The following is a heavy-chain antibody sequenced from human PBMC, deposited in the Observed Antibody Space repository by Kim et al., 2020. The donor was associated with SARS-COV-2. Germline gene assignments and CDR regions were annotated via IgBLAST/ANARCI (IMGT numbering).Heavy chain of an antibody. D-gene: IGHD3-10*01. CDR1: GDSTSSYY. CDR2: IYYSGST. CDR3: ARQGTIIRGVNLNAFDI. V-gene: IGHV4-59*08. J-gene: IGHJ3*02. Sequence: SETLSLTCTVSGDSTSSYYWSWIRQPPGKGLEWIGYIYYSGSTNYNPSLKSRVIISVDTSKNQFSLKLSSVTAADTAVYYCARQGTIIRGVNLNAFDIWGQGTMVTVSS.